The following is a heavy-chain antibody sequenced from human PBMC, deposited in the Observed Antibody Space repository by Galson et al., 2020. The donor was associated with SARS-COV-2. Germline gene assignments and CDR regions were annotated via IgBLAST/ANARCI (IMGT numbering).Heavy chain of an antibody. CDR2: TSHSGST. Sequence: SETLSLTCAVYGGSFSDYSWTCVRQSPGKGLEWIGATSHSGSTNYSQSLKSRVFMSVDTSKNQFSLKVRSVTAADTAVYYCARGGSRPIMAFDYYYFYLDVWGKGTTVTVSS. D-gene: IGHD3-10*01. CDR3: ARGGSRPIMAFDYYYFYLDV. CDR1: GGSFSDYS. V-gene: IGHV4-34*01. J-gene: IGHJ6*03.